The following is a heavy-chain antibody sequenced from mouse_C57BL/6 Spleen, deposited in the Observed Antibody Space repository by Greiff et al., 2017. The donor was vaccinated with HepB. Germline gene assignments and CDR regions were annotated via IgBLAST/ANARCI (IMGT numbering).Heavy chain of an antibody. D-gene: IGHD1-1*01. Sequence: VQRVESGAELVKPGASVKISCKASGYAFSSYWMNWVKQRPGKGLEWIGQIYPGDGDTNYNGKFKGKATLTADKSSSTAYMQLSSLTSEDSAVYFCAIITTVVGDYWGQGTTLTVSS. CDR2: IYPGDGDT. J-gene: IGHJ2*01. V-gene: IGHV1-80*01. CDR1: GYAFSSYW. CDR3: AIITTVVGDY.